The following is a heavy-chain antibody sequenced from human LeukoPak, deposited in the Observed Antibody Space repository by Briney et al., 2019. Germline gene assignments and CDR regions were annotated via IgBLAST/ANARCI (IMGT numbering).Heavy chain of an antibody. D-gene: IGHD2-15*01. Sequence: GGSLRLSCAASGFTFSSYAMSWVRQAPGKGLEWVSAISGSGGSTYYADSVKGRFTIFRENSKNKLYLQMNSLRAEDTAVYYCAKDGGNSGGYYDYWGQGTLVTVSS. J-gene: IGHJ4*02. CDR1: GFTFSSYA. CDR2: ISGSGGST. V-gene: IGHV3-23*01. CDR3: AKDGGNSGGYYDY.